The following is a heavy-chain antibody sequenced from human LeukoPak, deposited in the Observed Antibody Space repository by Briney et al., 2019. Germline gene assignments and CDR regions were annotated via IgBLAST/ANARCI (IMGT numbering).Heavy chain of an antibody. CDR1: GFTFSSYA. V-gene: IGHV3-64D*09. Sequence: PGGSLRLSCSASGFTFSSYAMHWVRQAPGKGLEYVSAISSNGGSTYYADSVKGRFTISRDNSKNTLYLQMSSLRAEDTAVYYCVKCVFCMAAAQGGWFDPWGQGTLVTDSS. CDR2: ISSNGGST. CDR3: VKCVFCMAAAQGGWFDP. J-gene: IGHJ5*02. D-gene: IGHD6-13*01.